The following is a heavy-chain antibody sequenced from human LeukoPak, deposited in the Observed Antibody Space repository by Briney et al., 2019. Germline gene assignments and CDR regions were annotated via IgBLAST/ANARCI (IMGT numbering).Heavy chain of an antibody. V-gene: IGHV1-8*01. D-gene: IGHD3-10*01. J-gene: IGHJ5*02. Sequence: ASVKVSCRAPGFIFTGYDSNWVRQAAGQGLEWMGWLNPITGSTGYARQFQGRVTMTRDTSTGTAYMELTSLRSEDTAVYYCVRDGEGVAISVNYWFDPWGQGTLVTVSS. CDR2: LNPITGST. CDR1: GFIFTGYD. CDR3: VRDGEGVAISVNYWFDP.